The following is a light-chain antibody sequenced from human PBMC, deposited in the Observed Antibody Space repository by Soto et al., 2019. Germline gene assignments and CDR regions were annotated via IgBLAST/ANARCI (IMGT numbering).Light chain of an antibody. CDR1: SSDVGGYNY. CDR2: DVS. Sequence: QSVLTQPAFVSGSPGQSISISCTGSSSDVGGYNYVSWYQHHPGKAPKLMIYDVSNRPSGVSNRFSGSRSGNTASLTISGLQAEDEADYYCSSYTSSSTVVFGGGTKLTVL. J-gene: IGLJ2*01. V-gene: IGLV2-14*03. CDR3: SSYTSSSTVV.